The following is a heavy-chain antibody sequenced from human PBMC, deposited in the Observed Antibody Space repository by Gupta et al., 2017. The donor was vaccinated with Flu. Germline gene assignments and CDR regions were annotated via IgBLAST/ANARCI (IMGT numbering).Heavy chain of an antibody. Sequence: EVQLVESGGGLVKPGGSLRLSCAASGFTFINAYMSWVRQAPGKGLEWVGRIKSETDGATTHYAAPVKGRFTISRDDSKNTLYLQMNSLKTEDTAVYYCTTDLSGGYAFDLWGQGTMVTVSP. V-gene: IGHV3-15*01. J-gene: IGHJ3*01. D-gene: IGHD2-15*01. CDR3: TTDLSGGYAFDL. CDR1: GFTFINAY. CDR2: IKSETDGATT.